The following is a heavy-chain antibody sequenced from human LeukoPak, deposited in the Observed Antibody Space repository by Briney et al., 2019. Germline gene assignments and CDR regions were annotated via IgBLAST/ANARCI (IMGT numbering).Heavy chain of an antibody. V-gene: IGHV4-30-2*01. J-gene: IGHJ6*02. D-gene: IGHD1-14*01. CDR3: ARAYGKNYGMDV. CDR2: IYHSGST. CDR1: GGSISSGGYS. Sequence: SQTLSLTCAVSGGSISSGGYSWSWIRQPPGKGLEWIGYIYHSGSTYYNPSLKSRVTISVDRSKNQFSLKLSSVTAADTAVYYCARAYGKNYGMDVWGQGTTVTVSS.